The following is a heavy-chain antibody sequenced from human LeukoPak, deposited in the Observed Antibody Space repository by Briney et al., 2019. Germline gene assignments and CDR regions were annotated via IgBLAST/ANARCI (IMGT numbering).Heavy chain of an antibody. J-gene: IGHJ4*02. CDR3: ARGDYYDSSGYYYDYY. CDR2: ISSSSSTI. D-gene: IGHD3-22*01. V-gene: IGHV3-48*01. Sequence: PGGSLRLSCAASGFTFSSYSMNWVCQAPGKGLEWVSYISSSSSTIYYADSVKGRFTISRDNAKNSLYLQMNSLRAEDTAVYYCARGDYYDSSGYYYDYYWGQGTLVTVSS. CDR1: GFTFSSYS.